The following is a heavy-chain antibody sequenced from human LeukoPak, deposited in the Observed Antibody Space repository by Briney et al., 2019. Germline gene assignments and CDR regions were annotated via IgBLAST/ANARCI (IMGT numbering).Heavy chain of an antibody. Sequence: SETLSLTCTVSGGSISSYYWSWIRQPAGKGLEWIGRIYNSGSTTYNPSLKSRVTMSVDTSKNQISLKLSSVTAADTALYYCARDSYNWNVDAFDPWGQGTLVTVSS. J-gene: IGHJ5*02. D-gene: IGHD1-20*01. CDR2: IYNSGST. CDR3: ARDSYNWNVDAFDP. V-gene: IGHV4-4*07. CDR1: GGSISSYY.